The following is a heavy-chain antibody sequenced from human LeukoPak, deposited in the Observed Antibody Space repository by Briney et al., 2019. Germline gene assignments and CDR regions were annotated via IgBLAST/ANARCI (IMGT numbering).Heavy chain of an antibody. CDR3: AKDTWELPRS. D-gene: IGHD1-26*01. V-gene: IGHV3-53*01. CDR2: IYSGGST. J-gene: IGHJ4*02. Sequence: RAGGSLRLSCAASGFTVSSNYMSWVRQAPGKGLEWVSVIYSGGSTYYADSVKGRFTISRDNSKNTLYLQMNSLRAEDTAVYYCAKDTWELPRSWGQGTLVTVSS. CDR1: GFTVSSNY.